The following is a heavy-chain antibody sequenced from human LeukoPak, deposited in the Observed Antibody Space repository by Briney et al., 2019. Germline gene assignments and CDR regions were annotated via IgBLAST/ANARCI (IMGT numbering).Heavy chain of an antibody. Sequence: KASETLSLTCSVSGGSISSSSYYWGWIRQPPGKGLEWIGSIYFSGITYYNPSLKSRVSISVDTFKKQFSLKLSSVTAADTAVYYCARASPGDMWQYCSSTSCYLIDYWGQGTLVTVSS. CDR3: ARASPGDMWQYCSSTSCYLIDY. J-gene: IGHJ4*02. CDR2: IYFSGIT. D-gene: IGHD2-2*01. V-gene: IGHV4-39*01. CDR1: GGSISSSSYY.